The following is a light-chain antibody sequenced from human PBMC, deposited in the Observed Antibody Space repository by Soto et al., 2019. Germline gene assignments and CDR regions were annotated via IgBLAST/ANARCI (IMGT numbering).Light chain of an antibody. CDR2: EGS. Sequence: QSVLTQSASVSGSPGQSITISCTGTSSDVGSYNLASWYQQHPGKAPKLMIYEGSKRPSGVSNRFSGSKSGNTASLTISGLQAEDEADYYCCSYAGSSTPYVFGTGTKAPS. CDR3: CSYAGSSTPYV. J-gene: IGLJ1*01. CDR1: SSDVGSYNL. V-gene: IGLV2-23*01.